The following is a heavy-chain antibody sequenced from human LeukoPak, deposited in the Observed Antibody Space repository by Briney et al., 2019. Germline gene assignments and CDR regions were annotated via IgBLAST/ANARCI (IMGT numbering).Heavy chain of an antibody. CDR2: IYSGGST. D-gene: IGHD3-10*01. Sequence: GGSLRLSCAASGFTFSSYAMSWVRQAPGKGLEWVSVIYSGGSTYYADSVKGRFTISRHNSKNTLYLQMNSLRAEDTAVYYCARGSPPYLLWGQGTMVTVSS. J-gene: IGHJ3*01. V-gene: IGHV3-53*04. CDR1: GFTFSSYA. CDR3: ARGSPPYLL.